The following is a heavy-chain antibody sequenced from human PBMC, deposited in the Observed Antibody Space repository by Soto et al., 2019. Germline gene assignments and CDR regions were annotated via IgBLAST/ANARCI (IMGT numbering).Heavy chain of an antibody. D-gene: IGHD3-10*01. J-gene: IGHJ4*02. CDR3: ARDVNYYVSGSYRYFDH. V-gene: IGHV4-61*01. Sequence: SETLSLTCTVSGGSVSSVIYYWTWIRQPPGKGLEWIGDIYYTGSTNYNPSLKSRVAISVDTSKKQFSLKLSSVTAADTAVYYCARDVNYYVSGSYRYFDHWGQGALVTVSS. CDR2: IYYTGST. CDR1: GGSVSSVIYY.